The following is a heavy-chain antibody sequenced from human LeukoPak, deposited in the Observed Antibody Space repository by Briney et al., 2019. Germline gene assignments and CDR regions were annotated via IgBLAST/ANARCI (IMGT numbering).Heavy chain of an antibody. J-gene: IGHJ5*02. D-gene: IGHD3-10*01. CDR1: GYTFTSYG. Sequence: ASVKVSCKASGYTFTSYGISWVRQAPGQGLEWMGWISAYNGNTNCAQKLQGRVTMTTDTSTSTAYMELRSLRSDDTAVYYCARTTMVRGVIPSYASFDPWGQGTLVTVSS. V-gene: IGHV1-18*01. CDR2: ISAYNGNT. CDR3: ARTTMVRGVIPSYASFDP.